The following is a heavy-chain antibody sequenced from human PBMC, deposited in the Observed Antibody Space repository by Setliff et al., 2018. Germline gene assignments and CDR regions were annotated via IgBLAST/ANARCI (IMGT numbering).Heavy chain of an antibody. V-gene: IGHV1-18*01. D-gene: IGHD3-3*01. Sequence: ASVKVSCKAVGYTFLSYGLSWVRQAPGQGLEWMGWISAYTGKTDYAQNFQGRVTMTTDTSTNTAYMELRSLRSDDTAVYYCARVPRLEWLLPTFDSWGQGTLVTVSS. CDR1: GYTFLSYG. CDR3: ARVPRLEWLLPTFDS. J-gene: IGHJ4*02. CDR2: ISAYTGKT.